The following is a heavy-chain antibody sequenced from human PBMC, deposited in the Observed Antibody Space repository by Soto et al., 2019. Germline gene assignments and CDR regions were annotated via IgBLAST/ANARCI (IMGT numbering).Heavy chain of an antibody. CDR1: GLTFSSYA. V-gene: IGHV3-23*01. D-gene: IGHD6-6*01. Sequence: GGSMRLSCAASGLTFSSYAMSWVRQAPGKGLEWVSAISGSGGSTYYADSVKGRFTISRDNSKNTLYLQMNSLRAEDTAVYYCAKGVDGYSSSYGMDVWGQGTTVTVSS. J-gene: IGHJ6*02. CDR3: AKGVDGYSSSYGMDV. CDR2: ISGSGGST.